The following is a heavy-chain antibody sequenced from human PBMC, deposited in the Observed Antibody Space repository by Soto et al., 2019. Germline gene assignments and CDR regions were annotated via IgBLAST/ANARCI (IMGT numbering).Heavy chain of an antibody. D-gene: IGHD1-1*01. J-gene: IGHJ6*02. V-gene: IGHV1-18*04. CDR1: GYTFTTYG. CDR2: ISPYNGTT. CDR3: ARDGERDTGLNFYYYLHGMDA. Sequence: EASVKVSCKASGYTFTTYGISWVRQAPGQGLEWMGWISPYNGTTKYAEKFQGEMTMTTDTATSTAYMDLRSLRSGDTAVYYCARDGERDTGLNFYYYLHGMDAWGQGTRVTVSS.